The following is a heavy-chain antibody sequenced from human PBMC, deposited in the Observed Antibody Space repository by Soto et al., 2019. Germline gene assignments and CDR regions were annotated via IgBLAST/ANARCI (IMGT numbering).Heavy chain of an antibody. CDR2: ISYDGSNK. D-gene: IGHD5-18*01. CDR3: AREMLPYTAMGPFDY. CDR1: GFTFSSYA. V-gene: IGHV3-30-3*01. J-gene: IGHJ4*02. Sequence: PGGSLRLSCAASGFTFSSYAMHWVRQAPGKGLEWVAVISYDGSNKCYADSVKGRFTISRDNSKNTLYLQMNSLRAEDTAVYYCAREMLPYTAMGPFDYWGQGTLVTVSS.